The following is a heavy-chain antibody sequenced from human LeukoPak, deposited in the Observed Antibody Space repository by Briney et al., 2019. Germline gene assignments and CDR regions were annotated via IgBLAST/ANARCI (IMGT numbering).Heavy chain of an antibody. V-gene: IGHV3-43D*03. CDR3: AKSDSYYDSSGYVDY. CDR2: ISWDGGST. Sequence: PGGSLRLSCAASGFTFSSYSMNWVRQAPGKGLEWVSLISWDGGSTYYADSVKGRFTISRDNSKNSLYLQMNSLRAEDTALYYCAKSDSYYDSSGYVDYWGQGTLVTVSS. CDR1: GFTFSSYS. J-gene: IGHJ4*02. D-gene: IGHD3-22*01.